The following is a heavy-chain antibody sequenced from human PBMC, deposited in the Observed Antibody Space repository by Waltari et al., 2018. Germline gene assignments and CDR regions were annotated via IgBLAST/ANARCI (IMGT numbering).Heavy chain of an antibody. V-gene: IGHV3-30*04. CDR3: ASGWYFDL. Sequence: QLQLVESGGGVVQPGRSLRLSCAASVFTFSRYAMHWFCQAPGRWLEWWSVISDDGSNKYYADSVKGRFTISRDNSKNTLYLQMNSLSAEDTAVYYCASGWYFDLWGCGTLVTVSS. CDR2: ISDDGSNK. CDR1: VFTFSRYA. J-gene: IGHJ2*01.